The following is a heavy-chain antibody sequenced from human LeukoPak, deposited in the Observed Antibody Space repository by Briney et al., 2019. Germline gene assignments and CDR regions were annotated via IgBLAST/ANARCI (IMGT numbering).Heavy chain of an antibody. Sequence: SETLSPTCAVYGGSFSGYYWSWIRQPPGKGLEWIGEINHSGSTNYNPSLKSRVTISVDTSKNQFSLKLSSVTAADTAVYYCARARYYDSSGYYYRPIASLIDYWGQGTLVTVSS. J-gene: IGHJ4*02. CDR1: GGSFSGYY. CDR3: ARARYYDSSGYYYRPIASLIDY. V-gene: IGHV4-34*01. CDR2: INHSGST. D-gene: IGHD3-22*01.